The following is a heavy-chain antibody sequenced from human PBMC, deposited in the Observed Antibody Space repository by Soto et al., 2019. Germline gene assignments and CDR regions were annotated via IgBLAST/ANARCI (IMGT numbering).Heavy chain of an antibody. Sequence: SETLSLTCTVSGGSIRSSSYYWGWIRQPPGKGLEWIGSIYYSGSTYYNPSLKSRVTISVDTSKNQFSLKLSSVTAADTAVYYCAKWGSSKYGMDVWGQGTTVTVSS. CDR1: GGSIRSSSYY. D-gene: IGHD2-2*01. CDR3: AKWGSSKYGMDV. J-gene: IGHJ6*02. V-gene: IGHV4-39*01. CDR2: IYYSGST.